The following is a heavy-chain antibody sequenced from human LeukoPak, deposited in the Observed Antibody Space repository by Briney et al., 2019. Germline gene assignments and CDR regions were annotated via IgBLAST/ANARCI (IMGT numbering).Heavy chain of an antibody. J-gene: IGHJ4*02. V-gene: IGHV4-59*08. CDR2: IYYSGST. CDR1: GGSISSYY. CDR3: ARLRAVAGTHTLDY. D-gene: IGHD6-19*01. Sequence: SETLSLTCTVSGGSISSYYWSWIRQPPGKGLEWIGYIYYSGSTNYNPSLKSRVTISVDTSKNQFSLKLSSVTAADTAVYYCARLRAVAGTHTLDYWGQGTLVTVSS.